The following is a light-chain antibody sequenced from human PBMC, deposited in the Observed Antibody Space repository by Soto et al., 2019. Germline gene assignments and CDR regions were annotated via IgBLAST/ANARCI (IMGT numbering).Light chain of an antibody. CDR2: GVS. V-gene: IGKV3-20*01. Sequence: EISLTQSPATLSLSAGERATLSCRASQSLGNSHLAWYQQKPGQAPRLLIYGVSGRATGIPDRFSGSGSGTDFTLTISRLEPEDFAVYYCQQYGSSPRTFGQGTKVDI. J-gene: IGKJ1*01. CDR1: QSLGNSH. CDR3: QQYGSSPRT.